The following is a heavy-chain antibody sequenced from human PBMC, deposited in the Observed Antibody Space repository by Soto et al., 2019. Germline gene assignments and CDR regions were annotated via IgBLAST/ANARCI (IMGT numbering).Heavy chain of an antibody. CDR1: GCSISSYY. V-gene: IGHV4-59*01. Sequence: SETLSLTCTVSGCSISSYYWSWIRQPPRKGLEWIGYIYYSGSTNYNPSLKSRVTISVDTSKNQFSLKLSSVTAADTAVYYCARSQKRTYSSSWYYYFDYWGQGTLVTVSS. CDR2: IYYSGST. CDR3: ARSQKRTYSSSWYYYFDY. D-gene: IGHD6-13*01. J-gene: IGHJ4*02.